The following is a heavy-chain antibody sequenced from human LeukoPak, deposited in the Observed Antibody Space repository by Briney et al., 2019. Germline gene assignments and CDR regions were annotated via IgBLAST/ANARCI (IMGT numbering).Heavy chain of an antibody. CDR1: GASISSSFTY. V-gene: IGHV4-39*01. D-gene: IGHD3-10*01. CDR2: FFYRGSM. Sequence: SETLSLTCTVSGASISSSFTYWGWIRQPPGKGLEWIGCFFYRGSMYYNPSLRSRVTISVDTSKEQFSLNLTSVTAADTAHYYCARHGAGYAGPHHVAYWGRGALVTVSA. CDR3: ARHGAGYAGPHHVAY. J-gene: IGHJ4*02.